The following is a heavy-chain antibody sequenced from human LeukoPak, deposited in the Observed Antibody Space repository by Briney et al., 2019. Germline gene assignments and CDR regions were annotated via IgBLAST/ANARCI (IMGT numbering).Heavy chain of an antibody. J-gene: IGHJ4*02. Sequence: SETLSLTCTVSGGSISSYYWSWIRQPPGKGLEWIGYIYYSGSTYYNPPLKSRVTISVDTSKNQFSLKLSSVTAADTAVYYCAGLSGYYSGRSDNFDYWGQGTLVTVSS. CDR1: GGSISSYY. CDR2: IYYSGST. CDR3: AGLSGYYSGRSDNFDY. D-gene: IGHD3-22*01. V-gene: IGHV4-59*08.